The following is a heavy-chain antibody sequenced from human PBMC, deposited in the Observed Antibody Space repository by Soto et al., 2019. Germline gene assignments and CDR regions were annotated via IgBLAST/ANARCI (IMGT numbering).Heavy chain of an antibody. CDR2: IYYSGST. V-gene: IGHV4-59*01. J-gene: IGHJ3*02. CDR1: GGSISSYY. D-gene: IGHD2-15*01. Sequence: SETLSLTCTVSGGSISSYYWSWIRQPPGKGLGWIGYIYYSGSTNYNPSLKSRVTISVDTSKNQFSLKLSSVTAADTAVYYCARVRYCSGGSCYDAFDIWGQGTMVTVSS. CDR3: ARVRYCSGGSCYDAFDI.